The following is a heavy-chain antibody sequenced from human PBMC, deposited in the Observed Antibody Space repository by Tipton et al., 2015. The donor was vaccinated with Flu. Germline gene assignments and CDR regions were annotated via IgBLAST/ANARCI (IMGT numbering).Heavy chain of an antibody. Sequence: SLRLSCAASGSTFSSFGMHWVRQAPGKGLEWVAALSHDGSSKYYGDSVKGRFTISRDNSKNMLYLQMNNLRAEDSGVYYCTRRLVEDWGQGTQVTVS. V-gene: IGHV3-33*05. D-gene: IGHD3-16*01. CDR3: TRRLVED. CDR1: GSTFSSFG. J-gene: IGHJ4*02. CDR2: LSHDGSSK.